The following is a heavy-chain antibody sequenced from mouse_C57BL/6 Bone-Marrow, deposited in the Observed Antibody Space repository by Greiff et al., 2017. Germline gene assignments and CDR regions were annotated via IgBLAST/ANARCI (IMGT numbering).Heavy chain of an antibody. D-gene: IGHD2-2*01. Sequence: EVKLMESGGGLVQSGRSLRLSCATSGFTFSDFYMEWVRQAPGKGLEWIAASSNKANDYTTEYSASVKGRFIVSRDTSQSILYRQVNALRAAVTSIYYCACDDYYGYDAGCAYWGQGTLVTVSA. V-gene: IGHV7-1*01. CDR2: SSNKANDYTT. CDR1: GFTFSDFY. J-gene: IGHJ3*01. CDR3: ACDDYYGYDAGCAY.